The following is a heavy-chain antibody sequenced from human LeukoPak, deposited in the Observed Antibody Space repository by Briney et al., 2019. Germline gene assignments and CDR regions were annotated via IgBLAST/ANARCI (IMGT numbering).Heavy chain of an antibody. V-gene: IGHV4-34*01. J-gene: IGHJ4*02. D-gene: IGHD2-21*02. CDR2: INHSGST. CDR3: ARRGSNHGGDPL. Sequence: IGEINHSGSTSNNPSLKSRVTVSVDTSKNQFSLKMTSVTAADTAVYFCARRGSNHGGDPLWGQGTLVTVSS.